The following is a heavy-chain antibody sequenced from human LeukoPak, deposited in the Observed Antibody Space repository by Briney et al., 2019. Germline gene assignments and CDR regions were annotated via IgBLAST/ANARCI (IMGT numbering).Heavy chain of an antibody. D-gene: IGHD1-26*01. Sequence: PGGSLRLSCAASGFTFSSYSMNWVRQAPGKGLEWVSSISSSGNYIYYADSVKGRFAISRDNSKNTLYLQMNSLRAEDTALYYCAKDGMHLNAAFDTWGLGTMVTVSS. CDR2: ISSSGNYI. CDR1: GFTFSSYS. J-gene: IGHJ3*02. CDR3: AKDGMHLNAAFDT. V-gene: IGHV3-21*04.